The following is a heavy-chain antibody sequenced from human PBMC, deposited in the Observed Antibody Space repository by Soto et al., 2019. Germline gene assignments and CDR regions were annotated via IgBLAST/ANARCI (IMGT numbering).Heavy chain of an antibody. CDR1: DGSMNSDSSY. D-gene: IGHD6-19*01. CDR2: INHSGST. Sequence: SETLSLTCRVSDGSMNSDSSYWGWIRQPPGKGLEWIGVINHSGSTYHNLSLKGRVTMSVDASRNQFSLKLTSVTAADTAVYYCAIPPPIEVAGPDYWGQGTLVTVSS. CDR3: AIPPPIEVAGPDY. V-gene: IGHV4-39*01. J-gene: IGHJ4*02.